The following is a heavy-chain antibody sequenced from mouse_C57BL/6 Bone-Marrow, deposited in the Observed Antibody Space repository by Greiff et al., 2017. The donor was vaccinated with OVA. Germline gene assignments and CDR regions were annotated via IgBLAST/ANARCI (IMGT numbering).Heavy chain of an antibody. D-gene: IGHD1-1*01. Sequence: EVQGVESGGDLVKPGGSLKLSCAASGFTFSSYGMSWVRQTPDKRLEWIATISSGGSYTYYPDSVKGRFTISRDNAKNTLYLQMSSLKSEDTAMYYCERQMVYYGRSGYYAMEDWGQGTSVTVDS. CDR1: GFTFSSYG. V-gene: IGHV5-6*01. CDR3: ERQMVYYGRSGYYAMED. CDR2: ISSGGSYT. J-gene: IGHJ4*01.